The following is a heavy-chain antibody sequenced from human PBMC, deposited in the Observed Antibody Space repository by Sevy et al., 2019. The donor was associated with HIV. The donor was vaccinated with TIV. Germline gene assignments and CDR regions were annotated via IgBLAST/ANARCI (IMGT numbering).Heavy chain of an antibody. CDR3: ARVSAYYYDSSGYPIFDY. Sequence: SSVKVSCKASGYTFTSYYMHWVRQAPGQGLEWMGIINPSGGSTSYAQKFQGRVTMTRDTSTSTVYMELSSLRVEDTAVYYCARVSAYYYDSSGYPIFDYWGQGTLVTVSS. V-gene: IGHV1-46*01. CDR1: GYTFTSYY. CDR2: INPSGGST. J-gene: IGHJ4*02. D-gene: IGHD3-22*01.